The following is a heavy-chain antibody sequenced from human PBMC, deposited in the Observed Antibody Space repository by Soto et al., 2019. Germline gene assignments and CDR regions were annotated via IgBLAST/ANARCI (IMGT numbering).Heavy chain of an antibody. D-gene: IGHD3-10*01. Sequence: QLQLQESGPGLVKPSETPSLTCTVSGCSISSSSYYWGWIRQLPAKGLEWIGSIYYSGRTYYNPTLTGRVTISVDTSKNQFSLKLSSVTAAYTAVYYCASLQWFGESCFDYWGQGTLVTVSS. V-gene: IGHV4-39*01. J-gene: IGHJ4*02. CDR2: IYYSGRT. CDR3: ASLQWFGESCFDY. CDR1: GCSISSSSYY.